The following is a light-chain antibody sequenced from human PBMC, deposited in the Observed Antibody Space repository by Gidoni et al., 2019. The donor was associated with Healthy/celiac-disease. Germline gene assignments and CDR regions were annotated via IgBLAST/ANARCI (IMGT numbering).Light chain of an antibody. Sequence: ELVMTQSPATLSVSPGERATLSCRASQSVSSNLAWYQQKPGQAPRLLISDVSTRATGIPARFSGSGSGTEFTLTISSLQSEDFAVYYCQQYNNWPPLTFGGGTKVEIK. CDR1: QSVSSN. CDR3: QQYNNWPPLT. CDR2: DVS. V-gene: IGKV3-15*01. J-gene: IGKJ4*01.